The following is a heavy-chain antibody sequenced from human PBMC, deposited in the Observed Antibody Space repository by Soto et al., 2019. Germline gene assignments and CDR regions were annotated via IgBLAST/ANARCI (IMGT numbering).Heavy chain of an antibody. CDR2: IYHSGST. CDR3: ARGQVVAAQH. J-gene: IGHJ1*01. Sequence: RQPPGKDLEWIGYIYHSGSTYYNPSLKSRVTISVDRSKNQFSLKLSSVTAADTAVYYCARGQVVAAQHWGQGALVTVSS. V-gene: IGHV4-30-2*01. D-gene: IGHD2-15*01.